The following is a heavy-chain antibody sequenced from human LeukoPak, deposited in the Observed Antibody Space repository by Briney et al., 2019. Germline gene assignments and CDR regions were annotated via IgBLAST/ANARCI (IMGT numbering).Heavy chain of an antibody. CDR1: GGSISSYY. V-gene: IGHV4-4*07. CDR3: ARDLYTSGSSHYYYYMAV. CDR2: METSGST. J-gene: IGHJ6*03. Sequence: PSETLSLTCTVSGGSISSYYWSWIRQPAGKGLEWIGRMETSGSTNYNPSLKSRVTISVDKSKNQFSLKLSSVTAADTAVYYCARDLYTSGSSHYYYYMAVWGNGTTVTVSS. D-gene: IGHD3-10*01.